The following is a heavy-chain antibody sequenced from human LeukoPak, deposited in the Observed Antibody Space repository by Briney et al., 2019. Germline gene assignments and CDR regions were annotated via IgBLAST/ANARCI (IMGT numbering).Heavy chain of an antibody. J-gene: IGHJ4*02. CDR2: IYDSGST. Sequence: SETLSLTCTVSGGSISSNNYFWGWIRQPPGKGLEWIGSIYDSGSTYYNPSLKSRVTISVDTSKNQLSLKLNSVTAADTAMYYCQSRFLEWLLDYWGQGTLVTVSS. V-gene: IGHV4-39*01. CDR3: QSRFLEWLLDY. CDR1: GGSISSNNYF. D-gene: IGHD3-3*01.